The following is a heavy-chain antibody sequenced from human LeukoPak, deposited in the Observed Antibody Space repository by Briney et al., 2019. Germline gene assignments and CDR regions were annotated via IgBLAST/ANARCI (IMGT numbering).Heavy chain of an antibody. V-gene: IGHV3-53*01. CDR1: GIIVSSNQ. CDR3: AKNGDRGAYCTGGTCYPYFYYYMDV. J-gene: IGHJ6*03. Sequence: PGGSLRLSCAASGIIVSSNQMSWVRQAPGKGLEWVSVIYSGGTTYYADSVKGRFTISRDNSKNTLYLQMNSLRAEDTAIYYCAKNGDRGAYCTGGTCYPYFYYYMDVWGKGTTVTI. D-gene: IGHD2-15*01. CDR2: IYSGGTT.